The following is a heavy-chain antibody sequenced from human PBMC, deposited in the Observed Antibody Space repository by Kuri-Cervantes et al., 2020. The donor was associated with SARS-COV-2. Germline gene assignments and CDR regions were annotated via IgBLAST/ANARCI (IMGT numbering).Heavy chain of an antibody. J-gene: IGHJ5*01. CDR1: GHTNYY. Sequence: ASVKVSCKASGHTNYYIHWVRQAPGHGLEWVGMFDPNTHNTISAQRFQGRVTMTRDTSTSTFYMELSSLRSEDTAVYYCARERAYRSSVSCYGSDSWGQGTLVTVSS. V-gene: IGHV1-46*01. CDR2: FDPNTHNT. D-gene: IGHD2-2*01. CDR3: ARERAYRSSVSCYGSDS.